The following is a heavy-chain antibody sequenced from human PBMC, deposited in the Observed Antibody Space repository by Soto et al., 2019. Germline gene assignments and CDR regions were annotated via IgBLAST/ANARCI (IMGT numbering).Heavy chain of an antibody. CDR3: TTVVRHLPGRYSGYPYYYLDV. V-gene: IGHV3-15*01. J-gene: IGHJ6*03. CDR2: IKTNTDGGTT. Sequence: EDPLVESGGGLVKPGGSLRLSCAASGFTFRNAWMSWVRQAPGKGLEWVGRIKTNTDGGTTDYAAPMKDRFTISRDDSKNTLFLQMHTLKSEDTAVYYCTTVVRHLPGRYSGYPYYYLDVWGTGTTVTVSS. D-gene: IGHD5-12*01. CDR1: GFTFRNAW.